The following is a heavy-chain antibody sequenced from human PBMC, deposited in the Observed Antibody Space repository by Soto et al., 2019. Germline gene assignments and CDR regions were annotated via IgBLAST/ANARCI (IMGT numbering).Heavy chain of an antibody. J-gene: IGHJ4*02. D-gene: IGHD3-10*01. V-gene: IGHV4-31*03. CDR1: GGSISSSRCH. CDR3: ARGVTLVRGVIHTPYFDY. Sequence: PSEPLSLTCTVSGGSISSSRCHWAVIRQHPGKGLEWIGYIYYSGSTFYNPSPKSRVTISVDTSKNQFSLKLSSVTAADTAVYYCARGVTLVRGVIHTPYFDYWGQGALVTVSS. CDR2: IYYSGST.